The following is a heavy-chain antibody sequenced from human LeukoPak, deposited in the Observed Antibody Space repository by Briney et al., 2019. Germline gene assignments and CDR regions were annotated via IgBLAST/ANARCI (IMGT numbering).Heavy chain of an antibody. D-gene: IGHD3-22*01. CDR3: TRAIYDSSGYYFDY. Sequence: KVSCKASGYTFTSYWIGWVRQMPGKGLEWMGIIYPGDSDTRYSPSFQGQVTVSADKSISTAYLQWSSLKASDTAMYYCTRAIYDSSGYYFDYWGQGTLVTVSS. CDR2: IYPGDSDT. V-gene: IGHV5-51*01. CDR1: GYTFTSYW. J-gene: IGHJ4*02.